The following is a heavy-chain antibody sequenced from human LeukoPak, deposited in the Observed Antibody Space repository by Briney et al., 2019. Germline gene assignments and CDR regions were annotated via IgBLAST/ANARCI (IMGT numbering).Heavy chain of an antibody. Sequence: PSETLSLTCAVSGGSILTTNWWSWVRQPPGKGLEWIGEVHLSGASNYNPSLKSRVNMSIDKSKNQLSLELTSVTAADTAIYYCTRESGAFSPFGFWGQGTLVTISS. CDR3: TRESGAFSPFGF. CDR1: GGSILTTNW. CDR2: VHLSGAS. J-gene: IGHJ4*02. D-gene: IGHD1-26*01. V-gene: IGHV4-4*02.